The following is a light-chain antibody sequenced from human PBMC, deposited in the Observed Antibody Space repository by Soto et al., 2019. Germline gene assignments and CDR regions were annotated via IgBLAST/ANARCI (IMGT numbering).Light chain of an antibody. V-gene: IGLV2-8*01. Sequence: QSALTQPPSASGSPGQSVTISCTGTSDDVGTYNFVSWYQQHPGKAPKLTIYEVTKRPSGVPDRFSGSKSGNTASLTVSGLQAEDEADYYCSSYAGFNKVLFGGGTKLTVL. CDR3: SSYAGFNKVL. CDR2: EVT. CDR1: SDDVGTYNF. J-gene: IGLJ2*01.